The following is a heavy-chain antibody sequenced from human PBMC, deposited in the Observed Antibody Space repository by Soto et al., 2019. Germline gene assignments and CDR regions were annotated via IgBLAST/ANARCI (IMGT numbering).Heavy chain of an antibody. Sequence: PSETLSLTCTVSGDSISSGGYYWSWIRQHPGKGLQWIGYIYHTGSTYYNPSLKSRVTISVDTSKNQFSLRLNSVTAADTAVYFCARDQEVNYSDRVTSDFYYGMDVWGQGTTVTVSS. V-gene: IGHV4-31*03. D-gene: IGHD4-17*01. CDR2: IYHTGST. CDR3: ARDQEVNYSDRVTSDFYYGMDV. J-gene: IGHJ6*02. CDR1: GDSISSGGYY.